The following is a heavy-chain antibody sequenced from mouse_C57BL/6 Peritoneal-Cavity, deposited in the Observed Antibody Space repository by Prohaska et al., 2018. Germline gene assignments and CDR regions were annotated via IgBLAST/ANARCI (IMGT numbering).Heavy chain of an antibody. D-gene: IGHD1-1*01. J-gene: IGHJ1*03. V-gene: IGHV1-84*01. CDR1: GYTFTDYY. CDR3: ARNSGSDYGSSDWYFDV. CDR2: IYPGSGNT. Sequence: QIQLQQSGPELVKPGASVKISCKASGYTFTDYYINWVKQRPGQGLEWIGWIYPGSGNTKDNEKFKCKATLTVDTSSSTAYMQLSSLTSDDSAVYFCARNSGSDYGSSDWYFDVWGTGTTVTVSS.